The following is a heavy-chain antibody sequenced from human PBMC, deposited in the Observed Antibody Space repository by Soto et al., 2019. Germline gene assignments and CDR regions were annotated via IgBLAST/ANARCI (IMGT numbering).Heavy chain of an antibody. Sequence: SGTVSLTCAVSGGCISSGDYSWNWIRQPPGKGLEWIGYIYFGGSTYYNPSLQSRVTMSVDRSRNQFSLKLNSVTAADTAVYYCASVRRECGTTGSIHYSGQTTLV. CDR3: ASVRRECGTTGSIHY. CDR2: IYFGGST. CDR1: GGCISSGDYS. J-gene: IGHJ4*02. D-gene: IGHD1-7*01. V-gene: IGHV4-30-2*01.